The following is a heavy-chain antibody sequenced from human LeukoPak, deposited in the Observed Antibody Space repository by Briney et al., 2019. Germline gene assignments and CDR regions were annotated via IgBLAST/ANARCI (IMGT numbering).Heavy chain of an antibody. Sequence: SETLSLTCAVYGGSFSGYYWSWIRQPPGKGLEWIGEINHSGSTNYNPSLKSRVTISVDMSKNQFSLKLSSVTAADTAVYYCAIDLPSRGYWGQGTLVTVSS. V-gene: IGHV4-34*01. J-gene: IGHJ4*02. CDR3: AIDLPSRGY. CDR2: INHSGST. D-gene: IGHD3-10*01. CDR1: GGSFSGYY.